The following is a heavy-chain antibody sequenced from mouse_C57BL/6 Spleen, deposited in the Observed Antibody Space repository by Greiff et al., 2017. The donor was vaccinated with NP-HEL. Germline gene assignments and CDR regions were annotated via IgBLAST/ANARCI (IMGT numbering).Heavy chain of an antibody. J-gene: IGHJ3*01. CDR3: ARHGANWDDWFAY. CDR1: GFTFSSYG. D-gene: IGHD4-1*01. Sequence: EVQVVESGGDLVKPGGSLKLSCAASGFTFSSYGMSWVRQTPDKRLEWVATISSGGSYTYYPDSVKGRFTISRDNAKNTLYLQMSSLKSEDTAMYYCARHGANWDDWFAYWGQGTLVTVSA. CDR2: ISSGGSYT. V-gene: IGHV5-6*01.